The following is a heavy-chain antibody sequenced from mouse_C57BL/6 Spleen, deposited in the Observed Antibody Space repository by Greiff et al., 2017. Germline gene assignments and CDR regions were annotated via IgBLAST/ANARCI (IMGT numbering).Heavy chain of an antibody. CDR3: ARGGPYFDY. CDR1: GYTFTSYW. J-gene: IGHJ2*01. Sequence: QVQLQQPGAELVRPGSSVKLSCKASGYTFTSYWMHWVKQRPIQGLEWIGNIDPSDSEPHYNQKFKDKATLTVDKSSSTAYMQLSSLTSEDSAVYYCARGGPYFDYWGQGTTLTVSS. D-gene: IGHD3-3*01. CDR2: IDPSDSEP. V-gene: IGHV1-52*01.